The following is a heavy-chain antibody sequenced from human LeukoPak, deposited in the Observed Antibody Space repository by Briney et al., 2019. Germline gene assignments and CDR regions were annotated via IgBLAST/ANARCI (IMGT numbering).Heavy chain of an antibody. D-gene: IGHD3-3*01. CDR1: GASISNSDYY. CDR3: ARVDVGAVPG. J-gene: IGHJ4*02. Sequence: SETLSPTCTVSGASISNSDYYWVWIRQPPGQRLEWIGSIHYSGTTYYKPSLESRVTISIDTSKSHFSLKVTSVTAADTAVYYCARVDVGAVPGWGQGTLVTVSS. CDR2: IHYSGTT. V-gene: IGHV4-39*07.